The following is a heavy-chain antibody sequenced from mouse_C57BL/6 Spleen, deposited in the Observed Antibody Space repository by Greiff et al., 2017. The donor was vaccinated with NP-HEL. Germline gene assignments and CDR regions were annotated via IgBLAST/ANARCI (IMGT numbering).Heavy chain of an antibody. CDR1: GYTFTDYE. D-gene: IGHD2-4*01. CDR3: TRNYDYDVVYAMDY. V-gene: IGHV1-15*01. Sequence: VQLQQSGAELVRPGASVTLSCKASGYTFTDYEMHWVKQTPVHGLEWIGAIDPETGGTAYNQKFKGKAILTADKSSSTAYMELRSLTSEDSAVYYCTRNYDYDVVYAMDYWGQGTSVTVSS. J-gene: IGHJ4*01. CDR2: IDPETGGT.